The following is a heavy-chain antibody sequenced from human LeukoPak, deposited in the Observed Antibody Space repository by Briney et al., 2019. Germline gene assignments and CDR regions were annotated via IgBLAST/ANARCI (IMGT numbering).Heavy chain of an antibody. CDR1: GYTFTGYY. CDR3: ARGPDIVANSDY. D-gene: IGHD5-12*01. Sequence: ASVKVSCKASGYTFTGYYMHWVRQAPGQGLEWMGWISAYNGNTNYAQKLQGRVTMTTDTSTSTAYMELRSLRSDDTAVYYCARGPDIVANSDYWGQGTLVTVSS. J-gene: IGHJ4*02. V-gene: IGHV1-18*04. CDR2: ISAYNGNT.